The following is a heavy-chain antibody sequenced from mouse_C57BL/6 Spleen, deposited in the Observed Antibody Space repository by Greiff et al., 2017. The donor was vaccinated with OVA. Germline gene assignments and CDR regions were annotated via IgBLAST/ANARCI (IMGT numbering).Heavy chain of an antibody. Sequence: VQLQQSGAELVRPGASVKLSCTASGFNIKDDYMHWVKQRPEQGLEWIGWIDPENGDTEYASKFQGKATITADTSSNTAYLQLSSLTSEDTAVYYCTANYYGSVYWGQGTTLTVSS. D-gene: IGHD1-1*01. V-gene: IGHV14-4*01. CDR3: TANYYGSVY. CDR2: IDPENGDT. J-gene: IGHJ2*01. CDR1: GFNIKDDY.